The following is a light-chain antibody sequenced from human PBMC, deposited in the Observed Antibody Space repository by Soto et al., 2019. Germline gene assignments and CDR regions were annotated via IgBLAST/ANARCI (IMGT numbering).Light chain of an antibody. J-gene: IGLJ2*01. CDR1: SGHGNYV. Sequence: QLVLTQSPSASASLGASVKLTCTLSSGHGNYVIAWHQQQPEKGPRYLMKVKSDGSHSKGDGIPDRFSGSSSGAERYLAISSLQSEDEADYYRQTWDTGNVVFGGGTKLTVL. CDR3: QTWDTGNVV. CDR2: VKSDGSH. V-gene: IGLV4-69*01.